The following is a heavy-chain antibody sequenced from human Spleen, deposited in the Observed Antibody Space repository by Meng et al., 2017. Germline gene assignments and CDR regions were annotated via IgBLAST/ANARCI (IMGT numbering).Heavy chain of an antibody. CDR2: ISAYNGNT. CDR1: GYIFSNYG. J-gene: IGHJ6*02. CDR3: ARDQSSWYYYYYGMDV. D-gene: IGHD6-13*01. V-gene: IGHV1-18*01. Sequence: ASVKVSCKASGYIFSNYGISWVRQAPGQGLEWMGWISAYNGNTDYAQRLQGRVTITTDTSTSTAYMEPRSLRSDDTAMHYCARDQSSWYYYYYGMDVWGHGTTVTVSS.